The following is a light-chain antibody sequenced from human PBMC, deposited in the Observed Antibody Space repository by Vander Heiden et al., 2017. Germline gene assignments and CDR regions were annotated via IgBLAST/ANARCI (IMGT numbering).Light chain of an antibody. CDR1: QGISSY. V-gene: IGKV1-8*01. J-gene: IGKJ1*01. CDR2: AAS. CDR3: QQYNSYPRT. Sequence: AIRMTQSPSSFSASTGDRVTITCRASQGISSYLAWYQQKPGKAPKLLIYAASTLQRGVPSRFSGSGSGTDFTLTISCLQSEDFATYYCQQYNSYPRTFGQGTKVEIK.